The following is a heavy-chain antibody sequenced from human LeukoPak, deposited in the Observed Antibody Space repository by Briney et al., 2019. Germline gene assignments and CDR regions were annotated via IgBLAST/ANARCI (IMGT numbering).Heavy chain of an antibody. D-gene: IGHD6-13*01. V-gene: IGHV3-30*03. J-gene: IGHJ4*02. CDR3: ARDRGSSWPHSDYYFDY. CDR1: GFTFSSYG. Sequence: PGGSLRLSCAASGFTFSSYGMHWVRQAPGKGLEWVAVISYDGSNKYYADSVKGRFTISRDNSKNTLYLQMNSLRAEDTAVYYCARDRGSSWPHSDYYFDYWGQGTLVTVSS. CDR2: ISYDGSNK.